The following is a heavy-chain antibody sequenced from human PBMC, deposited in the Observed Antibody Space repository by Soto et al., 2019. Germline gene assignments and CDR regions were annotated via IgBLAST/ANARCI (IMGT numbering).Heavy chain of an antibody. J-gene: IGHJ6*02. CDR3: ARDAYYDMGV. CDR1: GFTFSTYW. Sequence: EVQLVESGGGLVQPGGSLRLSCAASGFTFSTYWMHWVRQAPGKGLVWVSRINSDGSTTNYADSVKGRFTISRDNAKNTMYLQMNSLRAEDTAVYYCARDAYYDMGVWGQGTTVTVSS. CDR2: INSDGSTT. V-gene: IGHV3-74*01.